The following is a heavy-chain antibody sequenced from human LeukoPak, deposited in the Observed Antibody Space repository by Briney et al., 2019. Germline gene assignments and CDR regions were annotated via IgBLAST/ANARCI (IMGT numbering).Heavy chain of an antibody. D-gene: IGHD6-6*01. J-gene: IGHJ4*02. CDR2: ISWNSGSI. CDR3: AKDGGPLEYSSSSTTPYYFDY. V-gene: IGHV3-9*01. Sequence: PGGSLRLSCAASGFTFDDYAMHWVRQAPGKGLEWVSGISWNSGSIGYADSVKGRFTISRDNAKNSLYLQMNSLRAEDTALYYCAKDGGPLEYSSSSTTPYYFDYWGQGTLVTVSS. CDR1: GFTFDDYA.